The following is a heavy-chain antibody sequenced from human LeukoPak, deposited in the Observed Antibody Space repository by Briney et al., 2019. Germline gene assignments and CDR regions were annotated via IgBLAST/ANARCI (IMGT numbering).Heavy chain of an antibody. CDR2: FDPEDGET. J-gene: IGHJ4*02. D-gene: IGHD2-2*01. CDR3: ATGPVRCSSTSCYAIFDY. V-gene: IGHV1-24*01. CDR1: GDTLTELS. Sequence: ASVKVSCKVSGDTLTELSMCWVPQAPGKGLEWMGGFDPEDGETIYAQKFQGRVTMTEDTSTDTAYMELSSLRSEDTAVYYCATGPVRCSSTSCYAIFDYWGQGTLVTVSS.